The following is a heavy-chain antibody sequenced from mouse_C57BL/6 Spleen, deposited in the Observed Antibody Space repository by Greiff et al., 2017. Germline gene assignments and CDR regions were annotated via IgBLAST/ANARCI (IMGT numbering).Heavy chain of an antibody. Sequence: VQLQPPGTELVKPGASVKLSCKASGYTFTSYWMHWVKQRPGQGLEWIGNINPCNVGPTYNEKFKSKATLTVDQSSSTAYMQLSSLTSEDSAVYYCARDGGSTMITRDWHFYVWGTGTTVTVSS. CDR2: INPCNVGP. CDR3: ARDGGSTMITRDWHFYV. CDR1: GYTFTSYW. D-gene: IGHD2-4*01. J-gene: IGHJ1*03. V-gene: IGHV1-53*01.